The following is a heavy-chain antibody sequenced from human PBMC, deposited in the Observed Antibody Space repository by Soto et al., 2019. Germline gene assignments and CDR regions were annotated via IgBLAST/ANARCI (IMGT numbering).Heavy chain of an antibody. D-gene: IGHD3-22*01. CDR2: IIPISETT. CDR1: GGTFSSLD. J-gene: IGHJ6*02. V-gene: IGHV1-69*06. CDR3: ARALLSHSYDSGGYDSYFHAMDV. Sequence: QVQLVQSGADVKKPGSSVKVSCKASGGTFSSLDINWVRQAPGQGLEWMGGIIPISETTNYAQIFQGRVSIVADISTSTAYMELSRLRSEDTAVYYCARALLSHSYDSGGYDSYFHAMDVWGQGTPVTVSS.